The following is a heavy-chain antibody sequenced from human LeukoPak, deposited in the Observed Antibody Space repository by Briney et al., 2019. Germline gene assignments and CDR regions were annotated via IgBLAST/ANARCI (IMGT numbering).Heavy chain of an antibody. Sequence: GGSLRLSCAASGFTFSNYWIYWVSQVPGKGLVWVSRISPDGKDTIHADSVKGRFTISRDNAKNSLYLQMNSLRAEDTAVYYCAELGITMIGGVWGKGTTVTISS. CDR1: GFTFSNYW. V-gene: IGHV3-74*01. D-gene: IGHD3-10*02. J-gene: IGHJ6*04. CDR3: AELGITMIGGV. CDR2: ISPDGKDT.